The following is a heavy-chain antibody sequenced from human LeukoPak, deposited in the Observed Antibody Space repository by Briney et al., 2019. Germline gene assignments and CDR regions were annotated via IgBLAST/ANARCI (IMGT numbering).Heavy chain of an antibody. CDR2: ISYIGST. Sequence: SETLSLTCAVSADSFSSHYWTWIRQPPGKGLEWIGYISYIGSTNYNPSLKSRVTISIDTSKNQSSLKLSSVTAADTAVYYCARDLVTVTKGFDIWGQGTMVSVSS. J-gene: IGHJ3*02. V-gene: IGHV4-59*11. D-gene: IGHD4-17*01. CDR3: ARDLVTVTKGFDI. CDR1: ADSFSSHY.